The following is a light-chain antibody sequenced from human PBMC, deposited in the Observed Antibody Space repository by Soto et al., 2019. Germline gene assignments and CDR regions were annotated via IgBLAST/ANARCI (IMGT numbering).Light chain of an antibody. CDR3: SSYSRRSTYV. J-gene: IGLJ1*01. CDR2: DVS. CDR1: SSDVGGYNY. Sequence: QSALTQPVSVSGSPGQSITISCTGTSSDVGGYNYVSWYQQHPGKAPKLIIYDVSYRPPGVSNRFSGSKSGNTASLTISGLQAEDEADYFCSSYSRRSTYVFGTGTKVTVL. V-gene: IGLV2-14*03.